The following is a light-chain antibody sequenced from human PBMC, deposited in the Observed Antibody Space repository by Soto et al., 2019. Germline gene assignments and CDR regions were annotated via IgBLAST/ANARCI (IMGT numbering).Light chain of an antibody. CDR1: QTIHSF. V-gene: IGKV1-39*01. CDR3: QQSYSTPHT. Sequence: IQMTPSPSTLSASAGYIVTITCRASQTIHSFLAWYQQKAGKAPKPPIYAASSLQSRVPSRFSGSGSGTDFTLTISSLQPEDFATYYCQQSYSTPHTFGQGARLEIK. J-gene: IGKJ5*01. CDR2: AAS.